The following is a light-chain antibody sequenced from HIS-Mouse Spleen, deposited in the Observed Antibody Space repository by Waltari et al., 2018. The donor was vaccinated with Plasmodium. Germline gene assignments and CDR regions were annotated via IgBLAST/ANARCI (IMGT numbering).Light chain of an antibody. CDR1: ALPKIY. CDR2: EDS. V-gene: IGLV3-10*01. J-gene: IGLJ3*02. CDR3: YSTDSSGNHRV. Sequence: SYALTHPPSVSVSPGQTARHTCSGDALPKIYAYWYQQKSGQAPVLVIYEDSKRPSGIPERFSGSSSGTMATLTISGAQVEDEADYYCYSTDSSGNHRVFGGGTKLTVL.